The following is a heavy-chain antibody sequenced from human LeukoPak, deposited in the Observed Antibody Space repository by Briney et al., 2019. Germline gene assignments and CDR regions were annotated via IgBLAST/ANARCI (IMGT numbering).Heavy chain of an antibody. J-gene: IGHJ6*02. V-gene: IGHV1-69*13. CDR3: ARGRSRVFGDYTGNYYYYGMDV. CDR2: IIPIFGTA. Sequence: GASVKVSCKASGYTFISYGISWVRQAPGQGLEWMGGIIPIFGTADYAQKFQGRVTITADESTSTAYMELSSLRSEDTAVYYCARGRSRVFGDYTGNYYYYGMDVWGQGTTVTVSS. CDR1: GYTFISYG. D-gene: IGHD4-17*01.